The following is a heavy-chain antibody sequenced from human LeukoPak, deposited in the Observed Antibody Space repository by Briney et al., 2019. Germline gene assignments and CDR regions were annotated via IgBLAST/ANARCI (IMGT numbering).Heavy chain of an antibody. CDR2: ISYDGSNK. CDR3: ARLAVADAFDY. V-gene: IGHV3-30*04. D-gene: IGHD6-19*01. CDR1: GFTFSSYA. J-gene: IGHJ4*02. Sequence: GGSLRLSCAASGFTFSSYAMHWVRQAPGKGLEWVAVISYDGSNKYYADSVKGRFTISRDNSKNTLYLQMNSLRAEDTAVYYCARLAVADAFDYWGQGTLVTVSS.